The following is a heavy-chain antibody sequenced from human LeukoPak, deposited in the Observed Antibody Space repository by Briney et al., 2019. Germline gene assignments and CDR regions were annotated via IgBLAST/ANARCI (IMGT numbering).Heavy chain of an antibody. CDR1: GGSISSYY. V-gene: IGHV4-59*08. CDR2: IYYSGST. J-gene: IGHJ4*02. D-gene: IGHD3-22*01. Sequence: SETLSLTCTVSGGSISSYYWSWIRQPPGKGLEWIGYIYYSGSTNYNPSLKSRVTISVDTSKNQFSLKLSSVTAADTAVYYCARSPYDSSGYYYVYWGQGTLVTVSS. CDR3: ARSPYDSSGYYYVY.